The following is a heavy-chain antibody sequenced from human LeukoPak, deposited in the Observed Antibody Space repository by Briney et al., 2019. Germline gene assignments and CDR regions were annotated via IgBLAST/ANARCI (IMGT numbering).Heavy chain of an antibody. D-gene: IGHD6-6*01. CDR3: ARIGYSSSSLDY. CDR2: IKQDGSQK. V-gene: IGHV3-7*01. J-gene: IGHJ4*02. CDR1: GFTFSNYW. Sequence: GGSLRLSCAASGFTFSNYWMTWVRQAPGKGLEWVANIKQDGSQKYYVDSVKGRFTISRDNAKISSYLQMNSLRAEDTAVYYCARIGYSSSSLDYWGRGTLVTVSS.